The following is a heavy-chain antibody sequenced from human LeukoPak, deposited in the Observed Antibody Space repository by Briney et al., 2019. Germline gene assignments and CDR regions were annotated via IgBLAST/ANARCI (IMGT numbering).Heavy chain of an antibody. D-gene: IGHD6-13*01. CDR2: ISISGSTI. CDR1: GFTFSIYT. V-gene: IGHV3-48*04. CDR3: ARDQAAAWDY. Sequence: GSLRPSFAASGFTFSIYTMSWVRQAHGKGVEWVSSISISGSTIYYADSVKGRFTISRDNAKNSLYLQMNSLRAEDTAVYYCARDQAAAWDYWGQGTLVTVSS. J-gene: IGHJ4*02.